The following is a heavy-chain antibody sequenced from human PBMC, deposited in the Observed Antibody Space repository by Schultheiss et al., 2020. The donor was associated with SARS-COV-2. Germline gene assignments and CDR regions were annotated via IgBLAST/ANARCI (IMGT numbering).Heavy chain of an antibody. CDR2: ISSNGGST. CDR1: GFTFSSYA. CDR3: AREEWELLGYFDY. J-gene: IGHJ4*02. V-gene: IGHV3-64*04. Sequence: GGSLRLSCSASGFTFSSYAMHWVRQAPGKGLEYVSAISSNGGSTYYADSVKGRFTISRDNSKNTLYLQMNSLRAEDTAVYYCAREEWELLGYFDYWGQGTLVTVSS. D-gene: IGHD1-26*01.